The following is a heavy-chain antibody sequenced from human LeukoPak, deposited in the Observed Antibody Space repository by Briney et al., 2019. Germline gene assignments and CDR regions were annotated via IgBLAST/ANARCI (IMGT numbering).Heavy chain of an antibody. CDR1: GLTFNIYS. J-gene: IGHJ4*02. D-gene: IGHD3-22*01. CDR3: AKDYYETSGYFDS. CDR2: IGGRGDSI. Sequence: AGGSLRLSCAASGLTFNIYSMHWVRQAPGKGLEWVAVIGGRGDSIFYADSVKGRFTISRDNSKNTVDLQMSSLRADDTAIYYCAKDYYETSGYFDSWGQGSLVSVSS. V-gene: IGHV3-23*01.